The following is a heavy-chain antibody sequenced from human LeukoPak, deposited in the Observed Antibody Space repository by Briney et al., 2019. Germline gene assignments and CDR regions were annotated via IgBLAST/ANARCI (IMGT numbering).Heavy chain of an antibody. CDR1: GDSISSSTFY. CDR2: IYYSGST. CDR3: ARRVVVAATFDY. Sequence: SETLSLTCTVSGDSISSSTFYWGWIRQPPGKGLEWIGSIYYSGSTYYNPSLKSRVTMSVDTSKNQLSLKLSSVTAADTAVYYCARRVVVAATFDYWGQGTLVTVSS. V-gene: IGHV4-39*01. D-gene: IGHD2-15*01. J-gene: IGHJ4*02.